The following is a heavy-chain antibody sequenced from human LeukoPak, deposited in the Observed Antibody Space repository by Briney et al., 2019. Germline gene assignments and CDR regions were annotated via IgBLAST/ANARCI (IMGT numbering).Heavy chain of an antibody. V-gene: IGHV3-73*01. CDR2: IRSKTNNYAT. CDR1: GITFDGSP. Sequence: GGSLKLSCAASGITFDGSPIHWVRLASGKRLEWAGRIRSKTNNYATGYAASVKGRFLISRDDSKNMSYLQMNSLKTEDTAVYYCQAYYYYYMDVWGKGTTVTVS. J-gene: IGHJ6*03. CDR3: QAYYYYYMDV.